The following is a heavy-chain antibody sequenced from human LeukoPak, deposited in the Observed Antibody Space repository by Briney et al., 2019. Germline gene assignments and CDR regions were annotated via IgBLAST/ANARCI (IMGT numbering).Heavy chain of an antibody. CDR2: INPNSGGT. CDR1: GYTFTGYY. Sequence: ASVKVSCKASGYTFTGYYMHWVRQAPGQGLEWMGWINPNSGGTNYAQKFQGRVTMTRDTSISTAYMELSSLRSEDTAVYYCARRGITMVRGVTPYYYYYMDVWGKGTTVTVSS. D-gene: IGHD3-10*01. J-gene: IGHJ6*03. V-gene: IGHV1-2*02. CDR3: ARRGITMVRGVTPYYYYYMDV.